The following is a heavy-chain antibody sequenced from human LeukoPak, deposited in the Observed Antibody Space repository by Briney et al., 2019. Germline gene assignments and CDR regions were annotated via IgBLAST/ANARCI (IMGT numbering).Heavy chain of an antibody. V-gene: IGHV3-23*01. CDR1: GFTVSSNY. Sequence: GGSLRLSCAASGFTVSSNYMSWVRQAPGKGLEWVSAISGSGGSTYYADSVKGRFTISRDNSKNTLYLQMNSLRAEDTAVYYCAKDGRYSSSWYAYWGQGTLVTVSS. D-gene: IGHD6-13*01. J-gene: IGHJ4*02. CDR2: ISGSGGST. CDR3: AKDGRYSSSWYAY.